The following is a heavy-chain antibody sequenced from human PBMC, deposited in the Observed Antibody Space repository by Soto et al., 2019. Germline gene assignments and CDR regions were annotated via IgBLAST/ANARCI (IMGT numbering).Heavy chain of an antibody. J-gene: IGHJ5*02. V-gene: IGHV4-30-4*01. CDR2: IYYSGST. CDR1: GGSISSGDYY. CDR3: ARVGPYSSSSVWFDP. Sequence: SETLSLTCTVSGGSISSGDYYWSWIRQPPGKGLEWIGYIYYSGSTYYNPSLKSRVTISVDTSKNQFSLKLSSVTAADTAVYYCARVGPYSSSSVWFDPWGRGTLLTVSS. D-gene: IGHD6-6*01.